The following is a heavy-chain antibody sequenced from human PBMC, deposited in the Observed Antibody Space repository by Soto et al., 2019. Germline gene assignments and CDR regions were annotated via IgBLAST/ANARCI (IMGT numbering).Heavy chain of an antibody. CDR1: GFTFSSYG. D-gene: IGHD3-22*01. J-gene: IGHJ6*02. CDR3: ARNTKRSRSGSYDSTGHRYYGMDV. CDR2: IKQDGSEK. Sequence: GGSLRLSCAASGFTFSSYGMSWVRQAPGKGLEWVANIKQDGSEKYYVDSVKGRFTISRDNAKNSLYLQMNSLRAEDTAVYYCARNTKRSRSGSYDSTGHRYYGMDVWGQGTTVTVSS. V-gene: IGHV3-7*03.